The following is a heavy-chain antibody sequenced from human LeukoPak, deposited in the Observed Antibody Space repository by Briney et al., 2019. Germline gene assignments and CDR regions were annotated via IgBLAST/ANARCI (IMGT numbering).Heavy chain of an antibody. CDR1: GGSFSGYY. CDR2: INHSGST. Sequence: SQTLSPTCALYGGSFSGYYWSWIRQPPAKGLDWIGEINHSGSTNYNPSLKSRVNISVDTSKNQFSLKLSSVTAADTAVYYCARVGVWDILTGYYKPNFDYWGQGTLVTVSS. CDR3: ARVGVWDILTGYYKPNFDY. V-gene: IGHV4-34*01. J-gene: IGHJ4*02. D-gene: IGHD3-9*01.